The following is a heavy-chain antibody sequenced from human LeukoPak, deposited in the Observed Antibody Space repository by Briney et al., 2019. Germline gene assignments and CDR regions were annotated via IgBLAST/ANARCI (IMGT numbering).Heavy chain of an antibody. Sequence: SETLSLTCTVSGYSINSGYYWGWIRQPPGKGLEWIGSIYHSGSTYYNPSLKSRVTISVDTSKNQFSLKLSSVTAADTAVYYCARVLRLFGVAANSGFDPWGQGTLVTVSS. V-gene: IGHV4-38-2*02. J-gene: IGHJ5*02. CDR3: ARVLRLFGVAANSGFDP. D-gene: IGHD3-3*01. CDR1: GYSINSGYY. CDR2: IYHSGST.